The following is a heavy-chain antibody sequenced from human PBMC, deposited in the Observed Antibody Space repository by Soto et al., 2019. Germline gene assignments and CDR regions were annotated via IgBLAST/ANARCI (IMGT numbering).Heavy chain of an antibody. CDR1: GGTFSSYA. CDR2: IIPIFGTA. CDR3: ARATEHDYGDYMYAFDI. V-gene: IGHV1-69*01. D-gene: IGHD4-17*01. Sequence: QVQLVQSGAEVKKPGSSVKVSCKASGGTFSSYAISWVRQAPGQGLEWMGGIIPIFGTANYAQKFQGRVTITADESTSTAYMELSSLRSEDTAVYYCARATEHDYGDYMYAFDIWGQGTMVTVSS. J-gene: IGHJ3*02.